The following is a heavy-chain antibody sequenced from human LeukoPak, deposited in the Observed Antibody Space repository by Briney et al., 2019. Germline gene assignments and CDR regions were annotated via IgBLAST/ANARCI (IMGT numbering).Heavy chain of an antibody. CDR2: IYPNSGGT. CDR3: ASKSSSSWSPFDY. Sequence: ASVKVSCKASGYTFTGYYMHWVRQAPGQGLEWMGWIYPNSGGTNYAQKFQGRVTMTRDTSISTAYMELSRLRSDDTAVYYCASKSSSSWSPFDYWGQGTLVTVSS. CDR1: GYTFTGYY. J-gene: IGHJ4*02. V-gene: IGHV1-2*02. D-gene: IGHD6-13*01.